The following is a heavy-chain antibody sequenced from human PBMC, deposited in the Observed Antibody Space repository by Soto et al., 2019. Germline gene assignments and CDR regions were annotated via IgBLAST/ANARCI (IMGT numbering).Heavy chain of an antibody. CDR2: IYHSGST. CDR3: ARGRDTAMVSKGNWFDP. Sequence: SETLSLTCAVSGGSISSGGYSWSWIRQPPGKGLEWIGYIYHSGSTYYNPSLKSRVTISVDKPKNQISLKLSSVTVADTAVYYCARGRDTAMVSKGNWFDPWGQGTPVTVSS. CDR1: GGSISSGGYS. D-gene: IGHD5-18*01. J-gene: IGHJ5*02. V-gene: IGHV4-30-2*01.